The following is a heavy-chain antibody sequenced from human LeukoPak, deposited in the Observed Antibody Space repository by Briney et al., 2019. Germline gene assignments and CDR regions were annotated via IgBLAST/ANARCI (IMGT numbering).Heavy chain of an antibody. CDR2: FHYTGCP. J-gene: IGHJ4*02. CDR1: GGSISRSRYY. D-gene: IGHD4-17*01. Sequence: SETLSLTCTVSGGSISRSRYYWGWIRQPPGKGLEWIGHFHYTGCPHYNPSLTSRVTITVETSKNQFTLKLSSVTAEDTAVYYSARGYYCEYHYWGQGALVTVSS. V-gene: IGHV4-39*01. CDR3: ARGYYCEYHY.